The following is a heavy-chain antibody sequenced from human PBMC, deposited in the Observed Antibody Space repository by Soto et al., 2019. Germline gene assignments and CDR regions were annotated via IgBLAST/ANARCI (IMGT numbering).Heavy chain of an antibody. CDR2: IIPIFGTA. J-gene: IGHJ4*02. D-gene: IGHD3-22*01. V-gene: IGHV1-69*13. CDR3: ARDSGKRYYXSSGYQTDY. Sequence: SVKVSCKASGGTFSSYAISWVRQAPGQGLEWMGGIIPIFGTANYAQKFQGRVTITADESTSTAYMELSSLRSEDTAVYYCARDSGKRYYXSSGYQTDYWGQGTLVTVSS. CDR1: GGTFSSYA.